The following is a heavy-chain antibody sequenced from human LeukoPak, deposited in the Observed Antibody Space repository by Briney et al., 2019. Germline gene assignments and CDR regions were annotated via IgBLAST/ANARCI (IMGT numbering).Heavy chain of an antibody. J-gene: IGHJ5*02. Sequence: SETLSLTCTVSGGSISTYYWSWIRQPAGKGLEWIGRIYTSGSTNYNPSLKSRVTMSVDTSKNQFSLKLTSVTAADTAVYYCARAGDYGDYVGWFDPWGQGALVTVSS. V-gene: IGHV4-4*07. CDR1: GGSISTYY. CDR2: IYTSGST. CDR3: ARAGDYGDYVGWFDP. D-gene: IGHD4-17*01.